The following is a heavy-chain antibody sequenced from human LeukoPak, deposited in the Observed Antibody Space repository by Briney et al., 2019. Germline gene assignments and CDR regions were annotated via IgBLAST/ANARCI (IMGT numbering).Heavy chain of an antibody. CDR1: GYTFTSYG. V-gene: IGHV1-18*01. CDR2: ISAYNGNT. CDR3: ARDSGGSGSYSTFDY. D-gene: IGHD3-10*01. Sequence: GASVKVSCKASGYTFTSYGISWVRQAPGQGLEWMGWISAYNGNTNYAQKLQGRVTMTTDTSTSTAYMELRSLRSDDTAVYSCARDSGGSGSYSTFDYWGQGTLVTVSS. J-gene: IGHJ4*02.